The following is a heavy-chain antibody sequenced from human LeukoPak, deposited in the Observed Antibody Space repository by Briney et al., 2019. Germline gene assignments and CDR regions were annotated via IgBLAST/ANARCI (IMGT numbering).Heavy chain of an antibody. CDR1: GFTFSSYG. J-gene: IGHJ6*02. CDR2: IWYDGSNK. D-gene: IGHD3-10*01. V-gene: IGHV3-33*08. Sequence: GGSLRLSCAASGFTFSSYGMHWVRQAPGKGLEWVAVIWYDGSNKYYADSVKGRFTISRDNSKNTLYLQMNSLRAEDTAVYYCAREVGSPSNYYYYGMDVWGQGTTVTVSS. CDR3: AREVGSPSNYYYYGMDV.